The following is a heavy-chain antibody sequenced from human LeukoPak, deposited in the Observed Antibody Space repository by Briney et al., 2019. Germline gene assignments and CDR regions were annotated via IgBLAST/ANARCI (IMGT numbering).Heavy chain of an antibody. J-gene: IGHJ4*02. CDR2: INNVGSHI. CDR1: GGSISSYY. V-gene: IGHV3-21*01. D-gene: IGHD5-12*01. CDR3: ARDQTQWLRYGYFDY. Sequence: ETLSLTCTVSGGSISSYYWSWVRQAPGKGLEWVSSINNVGSHIYYADSVKGRFTISRDNAKNSLYLQMNSLRAEDTAVYYCARDQTQWLRYGYFDYWGQGTLVTVSS.